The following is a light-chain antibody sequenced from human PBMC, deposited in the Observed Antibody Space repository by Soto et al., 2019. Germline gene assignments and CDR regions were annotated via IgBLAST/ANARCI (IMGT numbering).Light chain of an antibody. V-gene: IGKV1-39*01. CDR1: QSISSN. CDR2: AAS. J-gene: IGKJ1*01. CDR3: QQSHSIPWT. Sequence: DIQMTQSPSSLSASVGDRVTITCRASQSISSNLNWYQQKPGKAPKLLIYAASNLQSGVPSTFSGSGSGTDFTLTISSLQPEDFATYYCQQSHSIPWTFGQGTKMDIK.